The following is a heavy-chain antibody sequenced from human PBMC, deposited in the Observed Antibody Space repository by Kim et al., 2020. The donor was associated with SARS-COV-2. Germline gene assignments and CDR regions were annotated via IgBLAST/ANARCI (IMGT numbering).Heavy chain of an antibody. D-gene: IGHD3-9*01. CDR1: GFTFSSYA. CDR3: AKGDVLRYFDWLFPDAFDI. J-gene: IGHJ3*02. Sequence: LSLTCAASGFTFSSYAMSWVRQAPGKGLEWVSAISGSGGSTYYADSVKGRFTISRDNSKNTLYLQMNSLRAEDTAVYYCAKGDVLRYFDWLFPDAFDIWGQGTMVTVSS. V-gene: IGHV3-23*01. CDR2: ISGSGGST.